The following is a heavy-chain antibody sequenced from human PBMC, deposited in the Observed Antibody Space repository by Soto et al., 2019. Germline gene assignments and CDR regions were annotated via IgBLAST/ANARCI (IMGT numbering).Heavy chain of an antibody. Sequence: TLSLTCTVSGGSSSSGGYYWSWIRQHPGKGLEWIGYIYHSGTTYYNPSLKSRVAISVDTSKNQFSLKLSSVTAADTAVYYCARGIYDILTGGNFDYWGQGTLVTVSS. CDR3: ARGIYDILTGGNFDY. CDR2: IYHSGTT. CDR1: GGSSSSGGYY. J-gene: IGHJ4*02. V-gene: IGHV4-30-4*08. D-gene: IGHD3-9*01.